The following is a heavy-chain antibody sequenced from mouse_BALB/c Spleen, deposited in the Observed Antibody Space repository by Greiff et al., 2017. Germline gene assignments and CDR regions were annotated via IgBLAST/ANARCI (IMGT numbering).Heavy chain of an antibody. D-gene: IGHD3-2*01. CDR2: IWAGGST. Sequence: VKVVESGPGLVAPSQSLSITCTVSGFSLTSYGVHWVRQPPGKGLERLGVIWAGGSTNYNSALMSRLSISKDNSKSQVFLKMNSLQTDDTAMYYCATLDSSGPAWFAYWGQGTLVTVSA. J-gene: IGHJ3*01. CDR3: ATLDSSGPAWFAY. CDR1: GFSLTSYG. V-gene: IGHV2-9*02.